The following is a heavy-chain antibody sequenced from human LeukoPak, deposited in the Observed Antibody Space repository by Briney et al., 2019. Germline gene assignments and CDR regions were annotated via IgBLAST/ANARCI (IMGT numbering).Heavy chain of an antibody. J-gene: IGHJ4*02. CDR3: ARGIAANMDY. Sequence: SEALSLTCTVSGVSISTSSYYWGWIRQPPGKGLEWIAKIYFNGGTAYNPSLKSRVAIFVETSKNQFSLKVNSVTAADTAVYYCARGIAANMDYWGQGTLVTVSS. CDR1: GVSISTSSYY. D-gene: IGHD6-25*01. V-gene: IGHV4-39*01. CDR2: IYFNGGT.